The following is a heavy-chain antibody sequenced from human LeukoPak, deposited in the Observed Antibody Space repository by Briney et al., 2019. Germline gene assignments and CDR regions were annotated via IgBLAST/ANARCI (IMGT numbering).Heavy chain of an antibody. D-gene: IGHD3-10*01. J-gene: IGHJ4*02. CDR2: IYHSGST. V-gene: IGHV4-38-2*01. Sequence: SETLSLTCAVSGYSISSGYYWGWIRQPPGKGLEWIGSIYHSGSTYYNPSLKCRVTISVDTSKNQFSLKLSSVTAADTAVYYCARVEGGFGELWGYYFDYWGQGTLVTVSS. CDR3: ARVEGGFGELWGYYFDY. CDR1: GYSISSGYY.